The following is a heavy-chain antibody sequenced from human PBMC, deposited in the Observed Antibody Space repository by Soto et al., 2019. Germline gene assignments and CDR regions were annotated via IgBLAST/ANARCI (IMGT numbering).Heavy chain of an antibody. CDR1: GYTFTSYA. J-gene: IGHJ5*02. CDR2: INAGNGNT. V-gene: IGHV1-3*01. CDR3: AREKVRYYGSGSYYTFHWFDP. Sequence: ASVKVSCKASGYTFTSYAMHWVRQAPGQRPEWMGWINAGNGNTKYSQKFQGRVTITRDTSASTAYMELSSLRSEDTAVYYCAREKVRYYGSGSYYTFHWFDPWGQGTLVTVSS. D-gene: IGHD3-10*01.